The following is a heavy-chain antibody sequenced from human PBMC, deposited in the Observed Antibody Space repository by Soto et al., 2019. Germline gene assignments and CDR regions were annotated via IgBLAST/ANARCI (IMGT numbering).Heavy chain of an antibody. CDR1: GYSFTSTY. D-gene: IGHD2-21*02. CDR3: ALKVVTYYDN. Sequence: QVQLVQSGAEVKKPGASVRISCRASGYSFTSTYVHWVRQAPGQGPEWMGIINPAGGTTYYAQKFQGRLTITSDTSTDKVFMDLYDLTSEDTAVYFCALKVVTYYDNWGQGTLLTVSS. CDR2: INPAGGTT. V-gene: IGHV1-46*01. J-gene: IGHJ4*02.